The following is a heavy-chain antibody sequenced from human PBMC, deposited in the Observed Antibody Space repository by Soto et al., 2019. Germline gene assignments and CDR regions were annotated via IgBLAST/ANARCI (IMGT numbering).Heavy chain of an antibody. Sequence: EVQLVESGGGLVQPGGSLRLSCAASGFTFSSYWMHWVRQAPGKGLVWVSHIKSDGSSTTYADPVKGRFTISRDNAKNTLYLLMNSLRAEDTAVYYCARTRWELLGPGDYWGQGTLVTVSS. CDR2: IKSDGSST. CDR3: ARTRWELLGPGDY. CDR1: GFTFSSYW. V-gene: IGHV3-74*01. J-gene: IGHJ4*02. D-gene: IGHD1-26*01.